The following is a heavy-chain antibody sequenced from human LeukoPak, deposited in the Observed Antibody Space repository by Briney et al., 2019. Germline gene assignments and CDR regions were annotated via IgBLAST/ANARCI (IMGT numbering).Heavy chain of an antibody. D-gene: IGHD3-22*01. CDR2: INHSGST. Sequence: SETLSLTCAVYGGSFSGYYWSWIRQPPGKGLEWIGEINHSGSTNYNPSLMSRVTISLDTSKNQFSLKLSSVTAADTAVYYCARSYDKTFPGWFDPWGQGTLVTVSS. CDR3: ARSYDKTFPGWFDP. CDR1: GGSFSGYY. J-gene: IGHJ5*02. V-gene: IGHV4-34*01.